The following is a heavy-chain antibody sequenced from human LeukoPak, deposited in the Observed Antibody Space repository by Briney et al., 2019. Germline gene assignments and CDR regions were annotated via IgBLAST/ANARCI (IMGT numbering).Heavy chain of an antibody. CDR2: IKPSNGGT. V-gene: IGHV1-2*02. Sequence: GSSVKVSCKASGDNFSGHYMHWVRQAPGQGLEWMGWIKPSNGGTKYAQNFQGRVTMTRDTAISTAYMELSSLRSDDTAVYYCASPPLSSAMYYAHWGQGTLVTVSS. D-gene: IGHD1-26*01. J-gene: IGHJ4*02. CDR1: GDNFSGHY. CDR3: ASPPLSSAMYYAH.